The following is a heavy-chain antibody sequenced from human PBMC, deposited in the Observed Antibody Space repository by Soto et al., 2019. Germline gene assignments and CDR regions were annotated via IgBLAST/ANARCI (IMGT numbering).Heavy chain of an antibody. D-gene: IGHD3-22*01. V-gene: IGHV1-18*01. CDR3: ARDNYDSSGYYYEYLDY. CDR2: ISAYNGNT. J-gene: IGHJ4*02. CDR1: GYTFTSYG. Sequence: ASVKVSCKASGYTFTSYGISWVRQAPGQGLEWMGWISAYNGNTNYAQKLQGRVTMTTDTSTSTAYMELRSLRSDDTAVYYCARDNYDSSGYYYEYLDYWGQETLVAVSS.